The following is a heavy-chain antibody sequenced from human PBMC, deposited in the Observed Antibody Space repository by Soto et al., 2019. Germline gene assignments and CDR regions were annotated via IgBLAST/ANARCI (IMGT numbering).Heavy chain of an antibody. V-gene: IGHV3-23*01. CDR3: AKDLPAAGPDGWFDP. CDR2: ISVSGGST. CDR1: GFTFSSYA. J-gene: IGHJ5*02. Sequence: PGGALRLSCAASGFTFSSYAMIWVRQAPGKGLEWVSAISVSGGSTYYADSVKGRFTISRDNSKNTLYLQMNSLRAEDTDVYYCAKDLPAAGPDGWFDPWGQGTLVTVSS. D-gene: IGHD6-13*01.